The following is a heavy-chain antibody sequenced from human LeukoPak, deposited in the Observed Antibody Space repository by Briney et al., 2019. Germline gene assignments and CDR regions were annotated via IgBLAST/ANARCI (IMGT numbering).Heavy chain of an antibody. CDR1: GYSITSDYY. V-gene: IGHV4-38-2*02. CDR2: IYHSEST. Sequence: SETLSLTCAVSGYSITSDYYWGWIRQPPGKGLEWIGTIYHSESTFYSPSLKSRLTISADTSKNQFSLNLNSVTAADTAVYYCARERAGAVDYWGQGTLVTVSS. J-gene: IGHJ4*02. D-gene: IGHD1-26*01. CDR3: ARERAGAVDY.